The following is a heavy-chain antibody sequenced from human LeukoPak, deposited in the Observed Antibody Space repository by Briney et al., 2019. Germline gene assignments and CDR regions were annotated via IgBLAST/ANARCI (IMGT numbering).Heavy chain of an antibody. Sequence: GGSLRLSCAASGFTVSSNYMSWVRQAPGKGLEWVSVIYSGGSTYYADSVKGRFTISRDNSKNTLYLQMNSLRAEDTAVYYCAREEPYDMMDPGAFDIWGQGTMVTVSS. J-gene: IGHJ3*02. CDR3: AREEPYDMMDPGAFDI. D-gene: IGHD3-9*01. CDR1: GFTVSSNY. CDR2: IYSGGST. V-gene: IGHV3-53*01.